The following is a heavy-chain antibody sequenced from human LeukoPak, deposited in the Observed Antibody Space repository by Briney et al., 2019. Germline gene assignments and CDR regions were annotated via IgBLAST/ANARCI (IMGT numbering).Heavy chain of an antibody. D-gene: IGHD2-2*01. CDR1: GGSMNNYY. V-gene: IGHV4-59*08. Sequence: SETLSLTCTVSGGSMNNYYWNWIRQPPGKGLEWIGYSYYSGTTNYNPSLKSRVNISVDTSKNQFSLNLSSVTAADTAVYYCARLGSVAMPFDYWGQGTLVTVSS. J-gene: IGHJ4*02. CDR3: ARLGSVAMPFDY. CDR2: SYYSGTT.